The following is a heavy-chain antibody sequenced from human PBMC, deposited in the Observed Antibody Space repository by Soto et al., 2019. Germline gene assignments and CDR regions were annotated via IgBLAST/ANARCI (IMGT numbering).Heavy chain of an antibody. CDR3: ARGGRSAYDYYRAV. Sequence: QVQLQESGPGLVKPSETLSLTCTVSGGSISNYYWSWIRQPPGKGLQWIGYIYYSGRTNYNPSLESRVTMSVDTSKNQYSLNLSSVTAADTAVYYCARGGRSAYDYYRAVWGTGTTVTVSS. J-gene: IGHJ6*03. V-gene: IGHV4-59*01. CDR2: IYYSGRT. CDR1: GGSISNYY.